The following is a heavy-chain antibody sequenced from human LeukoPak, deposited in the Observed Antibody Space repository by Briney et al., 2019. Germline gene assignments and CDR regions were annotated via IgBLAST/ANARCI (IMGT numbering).Heavy chain of an antibody. Sequence: GESLKISCKGSGYSFATYWIAWVRQMSGEGLEWLGIIHPGDSNTRYSPSFQGQVTISADKSISTAYLQWSSLKASDTAMYYCARLVITFGGVIPQVFDIWGQGTMVTVSS. D-gene: IGHD3-16*02. J-gene: IGHJ3*02. CDR3: ARLVITFGGVIPQVFDI. V-gene: IGHV5-51*01. CDR1: GYSFATYW. CDR2: IHPGDSNT.